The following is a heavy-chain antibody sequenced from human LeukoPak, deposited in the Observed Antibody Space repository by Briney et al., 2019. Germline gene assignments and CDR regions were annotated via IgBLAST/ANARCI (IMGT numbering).Heavy chain of an antibody. V-gene: IGHV3-23*01. CDR3: AKDFGYSYGPRGGYYFDY. Sequence: GGSLRLSCGASGFTFSSYAMSWVRQAPGKGLEWVSAISGSGGSTYYADSVKGRFTISRDNSKNTLYLQMNSLRAEDTAVYYCAKDFGYSYGPRGGYYFDYWGQGTLVTVSS. J-gene: IGHJ4*02. CDR1: GFTFSSYA. D-gene: IGHD5-18*01. CDR2: ISGSGGST.